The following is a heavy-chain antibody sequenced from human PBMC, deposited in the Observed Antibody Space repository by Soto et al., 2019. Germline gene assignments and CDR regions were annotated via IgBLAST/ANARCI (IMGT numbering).Heavy chain of an antibody. J-gene: IGHJ1*01. CDR1: GGSISSYY. CDR3: ARGMAGRSSWSSGLGFQH. CDR2: IYYSGST. Sequence: SETLSLTCTVSGGSISSYYWSWVRQPPGKALEWIGYIYYSGSTNYNPSLKSRVTISLDTSKNQFSLKLSSVTAADTAVYYCARGMAGRSSWSSGLGFQHWGQGALVTVSS. D-gene: IGHD6-13*01. V-gene: IGHV4-59*01.